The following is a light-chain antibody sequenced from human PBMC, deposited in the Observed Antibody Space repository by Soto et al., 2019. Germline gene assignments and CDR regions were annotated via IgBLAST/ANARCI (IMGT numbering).Light chain of an antibody. J-gene: IGLJ2*01. V-gene: IGLV1-44*01. CDR2: ANN. CDR3: ASWDDSLNGLV. Sequence: QSVLTQPPALSGTPGQRVTISCSGSRSNIGGHIVNWYQQLPGMAPKLLMSANNQRSSGVPERFSGSKSGSSASLAISGLQSEDEAAYYCASWDDSLNGLVFGGGTKVTVL. CDR1: RSNIGGHI.